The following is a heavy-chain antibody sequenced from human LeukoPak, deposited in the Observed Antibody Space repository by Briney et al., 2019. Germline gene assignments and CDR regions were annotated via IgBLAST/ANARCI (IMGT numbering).Heavy chain of an antibody. CDR3: ARSSSSAVDY. V-gene: IGHV3-21*04. J-gene: IGHJ4*02. D-gene: IGHD2-2*01. CDR1: GFTFSSYA. CDR2: ISDSSTYI. Sequence: PGGSLRLSCAASGFTFSSYAMSWVRQAPGKGLEWVSSISDSSTYIYHTDSVKGRFTISRDNAKNSLHLQMNSLRAEDTAVYYCARSSSSAVDYWGQGTLVTVSS.